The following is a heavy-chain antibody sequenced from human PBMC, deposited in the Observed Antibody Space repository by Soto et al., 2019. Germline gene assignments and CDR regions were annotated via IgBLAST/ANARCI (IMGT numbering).Heavy chain of an antibody. CDR1: GYTFTSYA. D-gene: IGHD2-15*01. Sequence: VKVSCKASGYTFTSYAMHWVRQAPGQRLEWMGWINAGNGNTKYSQKFQGRVTITRDTSASTAYMELSSLRSEDTAVYYCAELCSGGRSPDDYWGQGTLVTVS. CDR2: INAGNGNT. J-gene: IGHJ4*02. CDR3: AELCSGGRSPDDY. V-gene: IGHV1-3*01.